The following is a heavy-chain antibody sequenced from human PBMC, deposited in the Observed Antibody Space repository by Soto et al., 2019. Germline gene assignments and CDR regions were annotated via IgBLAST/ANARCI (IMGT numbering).Heavy chain of an antibody. CDR3: SVDDPGRGFGELDY. D-gene: IGHD3-10*01. CDR1: GFNFISAW. V-gene: IGHV3-15*01. Sequence: VQLVESGGGLVTPGESLRLSCATSGFNFISAWMAWVRQAPGKGLEWVARIKSKTSGETIEYAAPVKGRFTISRDDSKSTFFLQMNSLRTEDTAVYFCSVDDPGRGFGELDYWGQGILVTVSS. CDR2: IKSKTSGETI. J-gene: IGHJ4*02.